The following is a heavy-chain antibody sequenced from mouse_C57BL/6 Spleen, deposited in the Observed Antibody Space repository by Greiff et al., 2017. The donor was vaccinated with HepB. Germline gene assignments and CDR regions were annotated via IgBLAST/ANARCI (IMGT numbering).Heavy chain of an antibody. CDR3: ARGGGYGSSLAWFAY. V-gene: IGHV5-4*03. Sequence: EVKLMESGGGLVKPGGSLKLSCAASGFTFSSYAMSWVRQTPEKRLEWVATISDGGSYTYYPDNVKGRFTISRDNAKNNLYLQMSHLKSEDTAMYYCARGGGYGSSLAWFAYWGQGTLVTVSA. D-gene: IGHD1-1*01. CDR1: GFTFSSYA. J-gene: IGHJ3*01. CDR2: ISDGGSYT.